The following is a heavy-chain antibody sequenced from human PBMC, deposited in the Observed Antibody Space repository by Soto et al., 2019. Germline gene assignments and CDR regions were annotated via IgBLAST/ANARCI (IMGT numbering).Heavy chain of an antibody. CDR3: ARNNGRENYYDSSGYWYYFDY. D-gene: IGHD3-22*01. Sequence: SETLSLTCAVSGGSISSGCYSWSWIRQPPGKGLEWIGYIYHSGSTYYNPSLKSRVTISVDTSKNQFSLKLSSVTAADTAVYYCARNNGRENYYDSSGYWYYFDYWGQGTLVTVSS. CDR2: IYHSGST. V-gene: IGHV4-30-2*02. CDR1: GGSISSGCYS. J-gene: IGHJ4*02.